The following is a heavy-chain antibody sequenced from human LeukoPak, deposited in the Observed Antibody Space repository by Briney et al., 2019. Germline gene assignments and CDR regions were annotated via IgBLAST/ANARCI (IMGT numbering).Heavy chain of an antibody. D-gene: IGHD2-2*01. CDR3: ARSFDIVVVPAAHGGAFDI. J-gene: IGHJ3*02. CDR1: GYSFTSYW. Sequence: PGESLKISCKGSGYSFTSYWIGWARQMPGKGLEWMGIIYPGDSDTRYSPSFQGQVTISADKSISTAYLQWSSLKASDTAMYYCARSFDIVVVPAAHGGAFDIWGQRTMVTVSP. CDR2: IYPGDSDT. V-gene: IGHV5-51*01.